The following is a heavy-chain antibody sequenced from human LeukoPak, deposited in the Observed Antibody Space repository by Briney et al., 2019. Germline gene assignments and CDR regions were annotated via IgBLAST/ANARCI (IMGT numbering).Heavy chain of an antibody. J-gene: IGHJ4*02. D-gene: IGHD1-26*01. CDR3: ASSIVGATLFDY. V-gene: IGHV4-31*03. CDR1: GGSISSGGYY. CDR2: IYYSGST. Sequence: SETLSLTCTVSGGSISSGGYYWSWIRQHPGKGLEWIGYIYYSGSTYYNPSLKSRVTMSVDTSKNQFSLKLSSVTAADTAVYYCASSIVGATLFDYWGQGTLVTVSS.